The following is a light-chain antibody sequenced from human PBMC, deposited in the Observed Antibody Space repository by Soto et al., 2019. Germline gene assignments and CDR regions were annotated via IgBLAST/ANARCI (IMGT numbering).Light chain of an antibody. J-gene: IGKJ1*01. Sequence: EIVMTQSPATLSVSPGERATLSCRASQSVSSNLAWYQQKPGQAPRLLIYGPSTRATGIPTRFSGSGSGTELTLSISSLQSEDFAVYYCQQYNSWPGTFGQGTKEEIK. CDR3: QQYNSWPGT. V-gene: IGKV3-15*01. CDR2: GPS. CDR1: QSVSSN.